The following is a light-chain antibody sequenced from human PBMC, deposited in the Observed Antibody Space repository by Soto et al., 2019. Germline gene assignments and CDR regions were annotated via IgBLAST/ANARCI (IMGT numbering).Light chain of an antibody. CDR1: QSVSSY. Sequence: EIVLTQSPATLSLSPGERATLSCRASQSVSSYLAWYQQKPGQAPRLLIYDAFKKATGIPARFSGSGSGTDFTLNISSLEPEDFAVYYCQKGSNWMYTFGQGTKLEIK. J-gene: IGKJ2*01. CDR3: QKGSNWMYT. CDR2: DAF. V-gene: IGKV3-11*01.